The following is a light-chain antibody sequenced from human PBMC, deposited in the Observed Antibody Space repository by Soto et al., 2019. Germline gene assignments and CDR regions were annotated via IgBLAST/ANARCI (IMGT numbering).Light chain of an antibody. Sequence: QSVLTQPASVSGSPGQSITISCTGTSSDVGAYDFVSWYQHYPGKAPKLVTFDVTHPPPGISDRFSGSKSANTASLTISGLQDEDEAFYYCSSYTTRSTLVFGGGTKLTVL. J-gene: IGLJ2*01. CDR2: DVT. CDR3: SSYTTRSTLV. CDR1: SSDVGAYDF. V-gene: IGLV2-14*01.